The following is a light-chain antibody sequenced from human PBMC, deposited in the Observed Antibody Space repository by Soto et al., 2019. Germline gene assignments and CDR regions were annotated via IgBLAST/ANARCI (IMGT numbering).Light chain of an antibody. J-gene: IGLJ3*02. Sequence: QTVVTQEPSLTVSPGGAVTLTCASSTGPVTSGYFPNWFQQKPGRAPRSLLYSTNNKHSWTPARFSGSLLGGKAALTLSDVQPEDEADYYCLLHFGGLWVFGGGTKLTVL. CDR1: TGPVTSGYF. V-gene: IGLV7-43*01. CDR2: STN. CDR3: LLHFGGLWV.